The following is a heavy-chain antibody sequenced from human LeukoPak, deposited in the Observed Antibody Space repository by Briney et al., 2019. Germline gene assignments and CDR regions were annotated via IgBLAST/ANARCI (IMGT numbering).Heavy chain of an antibody. V-gene: IGHV1-2*02. D-gene: IGHD4/OR15-4a*01. CDR1: GYTFTGEY. CDR3: ASGDYGDPPLNY. J-gene: IGHJ4*02. Sequence: ASVKVSCKASGYTFTGEYMHWVRQAPGQGLEWMGWINPKSGGTNYAHNFQGRVTMTRDTSISTAYMELSRLRSDDTAVYYCASGDYGDPPLNYWGQGTLVTVSS. CDR2: INPKSGGT.